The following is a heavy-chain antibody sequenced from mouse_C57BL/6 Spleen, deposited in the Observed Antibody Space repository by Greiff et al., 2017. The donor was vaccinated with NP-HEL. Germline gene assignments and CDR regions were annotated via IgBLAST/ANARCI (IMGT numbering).Heavy chain of an antibody. CDR1: GYSFTGYF. CDR2: INPYNGDT. D-gene: IGHD2-3*01. J-gene: IGHJ2*01. V-gene: IGHV1-20*01. Sequence: EVQLQHSGPELVKPGDSVKISCKASGYSFTGYFMNWVMQSHGTSLEWIGRINPYNGDTFYNQKFKGKATLTVDKSSSTAHMELRSLTSEDSAVYYCARGGGWVDYWGQGTTLTVSS. CDR3: ARGGGWVDY.